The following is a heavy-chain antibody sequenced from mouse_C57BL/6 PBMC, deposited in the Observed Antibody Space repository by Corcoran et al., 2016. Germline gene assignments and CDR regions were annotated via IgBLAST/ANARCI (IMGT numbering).Heavy chain of an antibody. CDR3: AREITYYYGSSDGY. CDR2: IYPGSGNT. V-gene: IGHV1-76*01. Sequence: QVQLKQSGAELVRPGASVKLSCKASGYTFTDYYINWVKQRPGQGLEWIARIYPGSGNTYYNEKFKGKATLTAEKSSSTAYMQLSSLTSEDSAVYFCAREITYYYGSSDGYWGQGTTLTVSS. CDR1: GYTFTDYY. J-gene: IGHJ2*01. D-gene: IGHD1-1*01.